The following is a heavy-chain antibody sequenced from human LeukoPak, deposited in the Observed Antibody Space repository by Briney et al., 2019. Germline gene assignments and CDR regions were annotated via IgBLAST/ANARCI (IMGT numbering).Heavy chain of an antibody. V-gene: IGHV4-39*02. CDR1: GGSISSSSYY. CDR3: AREGYYDSSGLFYLDPFDY. D-gene: IGHD3-22*01. Sequence: SETLSLTCTVSGGSISSSSYYWGWIRQPPGKGLEWIGSIYYSGSTYYNPSLKSRVTISVDTSKNQFSLKLRSVTAADTAVYYCAREGYYDSSGLFYLDPFDYWGQGTLVTVSS. CDR2: IYYSGST. J-gene: IGHJ4*02.